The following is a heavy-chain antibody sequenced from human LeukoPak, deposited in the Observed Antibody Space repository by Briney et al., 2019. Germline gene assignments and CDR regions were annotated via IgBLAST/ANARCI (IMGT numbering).Heavy chain of an antibody. J-gene: IGHJ3*02. CDR3: ARDYYDSSGYYVGDAFDI. CDR2: IIPILGIA. D-gene: IGHD3-22*01. CDR1: GGTFSSYT. Sequence: SVKVSCKASGGTFSSYTISWVRQAPGRGLEWMGRIIPILGIAKYAQKFQGRVTITADKSTSTAYMELSSLRSEDTAVYYCARDYYDSSGYYVGDAFDIWGQGTMVTVSS. V-gene: IGHV1-69*04.